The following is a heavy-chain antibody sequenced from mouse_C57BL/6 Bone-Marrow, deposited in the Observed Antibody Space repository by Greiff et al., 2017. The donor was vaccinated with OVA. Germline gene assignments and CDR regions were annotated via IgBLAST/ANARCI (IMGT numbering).Heavy chain of an antibody. J-gene: IGHJ3*01. V-gene: IGHV3-6*01. D-gene: IGHD2-3*01. CDR2: ISYDGSN. CDR3: ARNGYYPAWFAY. Sequence: DVQLQESGPGLVKPSQSLSLTCSVTGYSITSGYYWNWIRQFPGNKLEWMGYISYDGSNNYNPSLKNRISITRDTSKNPSFLKLNSVTTEDTATYYCARNGYYPAWFAYWGQGTLVTVSA. CDR1: GYSITSGYY.